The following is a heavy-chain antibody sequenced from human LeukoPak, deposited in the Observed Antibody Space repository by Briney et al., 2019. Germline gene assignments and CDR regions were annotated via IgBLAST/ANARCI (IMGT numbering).Heavy chain of an antibody. J-gene: IGHJ3*02. CDR1: GYTFTSYG. CDR3: ARAILSEVLWWFAGGAFDI. Sequence: ASVKVSCKASGYTFTSYGISWVRQAPGQGLECMGWISAYNGNTNYAQKLQGRVTMTTDTSTSTAYMELRSLRSDDTAVYYCARAILSEVLWWFAGGAFDIWGQGTMVTVSS. CDR2: ISAYNGNT. V-gene: IGHV1-18*01. D-gene: IGHD2-21*01.